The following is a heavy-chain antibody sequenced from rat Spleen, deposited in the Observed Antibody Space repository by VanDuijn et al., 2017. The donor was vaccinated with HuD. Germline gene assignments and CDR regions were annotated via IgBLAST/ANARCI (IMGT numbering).Heavy chain of an antibody. CDR1: GFSLISNS. J-gene: IGHJ2*01. Sequence: QVQLKESRPGLVQPSQTLSLICTVSGFSLISNSVHWVRQPPGKGLEWMGGIWGDGSTDYNSALKSRLSISRETSKSKVFLKMNSLQTEDIATYYCARGSYIYDYFDYWGQGVMVTVSS. V-gene: IGHV2-1*01. CDR3: ARGSYIYDYFDY. D-gene: IGHD1-2*01. CDR2: IWGDGST.